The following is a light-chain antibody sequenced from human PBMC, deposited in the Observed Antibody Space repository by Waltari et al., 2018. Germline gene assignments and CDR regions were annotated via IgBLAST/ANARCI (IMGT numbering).Light chain of an antibody. J-gene: IGKJ1*01. CDR3: QQYYNTPRT. CDR2: WAS. Sequence: DIVMTQSPDSLAVSLGERATIPCRSSQSLLYGSVKKNYLAWSQQKPGQPPRVLIFWASTRDSGVPDRFSGGGSGTDFTLTIDNLQAEDVAIYYCQQYYNTPRTFGQGTKLEIK. V-gene: IGKV4-1*01. CDR1: QSLLYGSVKKNY.